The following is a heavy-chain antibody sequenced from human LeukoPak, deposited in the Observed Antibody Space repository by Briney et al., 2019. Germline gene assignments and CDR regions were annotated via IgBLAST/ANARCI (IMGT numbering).Heavy chain of an antibody. J-gene: IGHJ4*02. D-gene: IGHD6-6*01. CDR2: ISYDGSNK. Sequence: PGGSLRLSRAASGFTFSSYGMHWVRQAPGKGLEWVAVISYDGSNKYYADSVKGRFTISRDNSKNTLYLQMNSLRAEDTAVYYCAKSLLYSSCDYWGQGTLVTVSS. CDR1: GFTFSSYG. CDR3: AKSLLYSSCDY. V-gene: IGHV3-30*18.